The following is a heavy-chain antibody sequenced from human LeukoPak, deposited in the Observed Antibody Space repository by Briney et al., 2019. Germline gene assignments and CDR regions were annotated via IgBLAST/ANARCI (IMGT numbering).Heavy chain of an antibody. V-gene: IGHV3-53*01. CDR2: IYSGGST. CDR1: GFTVSSNY. J-gene: IGHJ5*02. D-gene: IGHD1-1*01. Sequence: GGSLRLSXAASGFTVSSNYMSWVRQTPGKGLEWVSVIYSGGSTYYADSVKVRFTISRDHSKNTLYLQMNSLRAEDTAVYYCARAVLNWSDPWGQGTLVTVSS. CDR3: ARAVLNWSDP.